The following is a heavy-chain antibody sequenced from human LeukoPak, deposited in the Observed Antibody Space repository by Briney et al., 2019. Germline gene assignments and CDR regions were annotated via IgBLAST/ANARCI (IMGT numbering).Heavy chain of an antibody. Sequence: GGSLRLSCAASGFTFDDYAMHRVRQAPGKGLEWVSGISWNSGSIGYADSVKGRFTISRDNAKNSLYLQMNSLRAEDTALYYCAKALVEYYDSSGYYYVSYYFDYWGQGTLVTVSS. J-gene: IGHJ4*02. CDR3: AKALVEYYDSSGYYYVSYYFDY. V-gene: IGHV3-9*01. CDR1: GFTFDDYA. CDR2: ISWNSGSI. D-gene: IGHD3-22*01.